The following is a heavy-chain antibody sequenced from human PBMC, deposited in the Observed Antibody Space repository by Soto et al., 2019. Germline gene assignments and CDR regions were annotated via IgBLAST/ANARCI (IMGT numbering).Heavy chain of an antibody. CDR2: IYWDDDK. D-gene: IGHD4-17*01. Sequence: EWLALIYWDDDKRYSPSLKSRLTITKDTSKNQVVLTMTNMDPVDTATYYCAHYDYGGLVYWGQGAQVTVSS. CDR3: AHYDYGGLVY. J-gene: IGHJ4*02. V-gene: IGHV2-5*02.